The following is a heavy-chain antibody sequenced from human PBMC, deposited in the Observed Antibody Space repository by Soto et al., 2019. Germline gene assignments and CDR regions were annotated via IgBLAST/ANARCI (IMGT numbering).Heavy chain of an antibody. Sequence: SCPTLVNPTQTLTLTCTFSGFSLSTSDVGXGWIRQPPGKALEWLAIIYWDDDKRYSPSLKSRLTITKDTSKNQVVLTVTNMDPVDTATYYCAHSKYSRSSFDYWGQGTLVTVCS. CDR2: IYWDDDK. CDR1: GFSLSTSDVG. J-gene: IGHJ4*02. V-gene: IGHV2-5*02. D-gene: IGHD6-6*01. CDR3: AHSKYSRSSFDY.